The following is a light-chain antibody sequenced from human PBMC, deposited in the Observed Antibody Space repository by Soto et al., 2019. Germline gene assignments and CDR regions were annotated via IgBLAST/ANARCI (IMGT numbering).Light chain of an antibody. Sequence: IQMTQSPSSLSPSVGDRVTITSRSSQSISSYLNWYQQKPGKAPKLLIYAASSLQSGVPSRFSGSGSGTDFTLTITSLQPEDFATYYCQQSYSTPPTFGQGTKVDIK. CDR2: AAS. CDR3: QQSYSTPPT. J-gene: IGKJ1*01. V-gene: IGKV1-39*01. CDR1: QSISSY.